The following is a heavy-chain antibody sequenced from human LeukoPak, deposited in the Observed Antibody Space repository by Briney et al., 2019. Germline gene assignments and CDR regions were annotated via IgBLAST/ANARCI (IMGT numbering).Heavy chain of an antibody. Sequence: GASVKVSCKASGYTFTSYNIHWARQAPGQGLEWMGWVYPARGETQYAQMFQGRVTMTRDASISTAYMELRSLTSDDTAVYFCLRGGGPAHFDYWGQGTLVTVSS. CDR1: GYTFTSYN. CDR3: LRGGGPAHFDY. CDR2: VYPARGET. V-gene: IGHV1-2*02. D-gene: IGHD4-23*01. J-gene: IGHJ4*02.